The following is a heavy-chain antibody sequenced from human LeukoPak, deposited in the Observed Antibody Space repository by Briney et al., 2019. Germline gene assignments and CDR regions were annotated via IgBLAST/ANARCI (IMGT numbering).Heavy chain of an antibody. D-gene: IGHD2-2*01. CDR3: ARVRGSGFCSGSSCAKDPGYYYYMDV. V-gene: IGHV3-11*01. Sequence: SGGSLRLSCEGSGFTFSGYYMSWIRQAPGKGLEWVSYINPSGSTIYYADSVKGRFTISRDNAKRSLDLQMYSLRAEDTAVYYCARVRGSGFCSGSSCAKDPGYYYYMDVWGKGTTVTVSS. J-gene: IGHJ6*03. CDR1: GFTFSGYY. CDR2: INPSGSTI.